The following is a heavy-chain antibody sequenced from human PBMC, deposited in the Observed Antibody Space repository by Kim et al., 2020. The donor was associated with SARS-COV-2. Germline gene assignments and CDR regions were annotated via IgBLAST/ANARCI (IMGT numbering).Heavy chain of an antibody. D-gene: IGHD2-21*02. V-gene: IGHV3-23*01. J-gene: IGHJ4*02. CDR3: AKYPSVTASGSFDY. Sequence: EDAVKGRFTISRDNSKNPLYLQMNSLRAEDTAVYYCAKYPSVTASGSFDYWGQGTLVTVSS.